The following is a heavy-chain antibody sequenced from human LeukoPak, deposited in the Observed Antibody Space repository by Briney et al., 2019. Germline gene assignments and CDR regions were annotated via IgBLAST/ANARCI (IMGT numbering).Heavy chain of an antibody. CDR1: GFTFSSYA. CDR3: ARVYTFGPDY. V-gene: IGHV3-23*01. Sequence: GGSLRLSCAASGFTFSSYAMSWVRQAPGKGLEWVSAISGSGGSTYYADSMKGRFTISRDNSKNTLYLQMNSLRAEDTAVYYCARVYTFGPDYWGQGTLVTVSS. J-gene: IGHJ4*02. D-gene: IGHD3-3*01. CDR2: ISGSGGST.